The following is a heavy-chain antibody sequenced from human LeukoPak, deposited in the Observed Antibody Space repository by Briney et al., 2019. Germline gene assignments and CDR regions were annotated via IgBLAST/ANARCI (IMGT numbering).Heavy chain of an antibody. CDR1: GYTFTSYD. Sequence: ASVKVSCKASGYTFTSYDINWVRQATGQGLEWMGWMNPNSGNTGYAQKFQGRVTITRNTSISTAYMELSSLRSEDTAVYYCARGSGRITIFGVVIILGRFAPWGQGTLVTVSS. D-gene: IGHD3-3*01. CDR3: ARGSGRITIFGVVIILGRFAP. J-gene: IGHJ5*02. CDR2: MNPNSGNT. V-gene: IGHV1-8*03.